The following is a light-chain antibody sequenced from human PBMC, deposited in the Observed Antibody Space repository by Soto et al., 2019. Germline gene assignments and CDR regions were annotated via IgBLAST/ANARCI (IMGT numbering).Light chain of an antibody. J-gene: IGKJ4*01. CDR2: AAS. CDR1: QGISNY. CDR3: QKYNSAPPTT. V-gene: IGKV1-27*01. Sequence: DIQMTQSPSSLSASVGDRVTITCRARQGISNYLAWYQQKPGKVPKLLIYAASTLQSGVPSRFSGSGSGTDFTLTISSLQPEDVATYYCQKYNSAPPTTFGGGTKVEIK.